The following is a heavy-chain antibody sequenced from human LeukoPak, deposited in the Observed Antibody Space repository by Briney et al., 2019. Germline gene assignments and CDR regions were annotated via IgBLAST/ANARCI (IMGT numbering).Heavy chain of an antibody. CDR3: AREASGYTYQFDP. V-gene: IGHV4-59*01. D-gene: IGHD5-18*01. CDR2: IYYSGST. J-gene: IGHJ5*02. CDR1: GGSISNYY. Sequence: SETLSLTCTDSGGSISNYYWSWIRQPPGKGLEWIGYIYYSGSTNYNPSLKSRVTISVDTSKNQFSLKLSSVTAADTAVYYFAREASGYTYQFDPWGQGTLVTVSS.